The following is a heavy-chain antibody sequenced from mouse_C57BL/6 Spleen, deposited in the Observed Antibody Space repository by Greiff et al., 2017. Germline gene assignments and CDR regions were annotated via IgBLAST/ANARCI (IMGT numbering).Heavy chain of an antibody. J-gene: IGHJ2*01. CDR1: GYTFTSYW. CDR3: AGTGSFDY. CDR2: IHPNSGST. V-gene: IGHV1-64*01. D-gene: IGHD4-1*01. Sequence: QVQLQQPGAELVKPGASVTLSCTASGYTFTSYWMHWVKQRPGQGLEWIGMIHPNSGSTNYNEKFKSKATLTVDKSSSTAYMQLSSLTSEDSAVYYCAGTGSFDYWGQGTTLTVSS.